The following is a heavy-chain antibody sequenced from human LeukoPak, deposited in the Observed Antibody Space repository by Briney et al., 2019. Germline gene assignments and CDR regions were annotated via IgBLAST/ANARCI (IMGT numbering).Heavy chain of an antibody. CDR2: ISRTTSYI. D-gene: IGHD3-10*01. J-gene: IGHJ4*02. V-gene: IGHV3-21*06. CDR1: GFIFNTYS. CDR3: ARPLSSGSPQGLPTSPLRDY. Sequence: PGGSLRLSCAASGFIFNTYSMNWVRQAPGKGLEWVSSISRTTSYIFYADSVKGRFTISRDNAKNSLYLQMTSLRAEDTAVYYCARPLSSGSPQGLPTSPLRDYWGQGTLVTVSS.